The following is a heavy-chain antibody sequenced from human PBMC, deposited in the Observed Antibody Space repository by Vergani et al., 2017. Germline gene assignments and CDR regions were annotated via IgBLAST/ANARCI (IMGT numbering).Heavy chain of an antibody. D-gene: IGHD4-11*01. CDR2: IDHTGRP. Sequence: VQLQQWGGGLFKPSETLSLTCVVNGGSFTSYHWTWIRQSPGEGLEWVGDIDHTGRPDYNPYLKSRLTISVDKSRNQFSLTLNSVTATDTAIYFCARVNTETNGHLYYYYYMDVWGQGTEVTVS. CDR1: GGSFTSYH. V-gene: IGHV4-34*01. J-gene: IGHJ6*03. CDR3: ARVNTETNGHLYYYYYMDV.